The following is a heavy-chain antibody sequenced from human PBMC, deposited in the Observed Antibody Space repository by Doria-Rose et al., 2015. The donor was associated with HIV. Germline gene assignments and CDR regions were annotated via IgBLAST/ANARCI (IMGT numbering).Heavy chain of an antibody. V-gene: IGHV4-59*01. CDR3: ARVLSGTYDY. CDR1: GGSISHYY. D-gene: IGHD1-26*01. J-gene: IGHJ4*02. Sequence: VQLQESGPGLVKPSETLSLTCSVSGGSISHYYWSWIRQPPGKELEYIGDIFTTGSTSSSPSLKSRVSISIDTSKNKFSLRLSSVTAADTAVYYCARVLSGTYDYWGQGTLVTVSS. CDR2: IFTTGST.